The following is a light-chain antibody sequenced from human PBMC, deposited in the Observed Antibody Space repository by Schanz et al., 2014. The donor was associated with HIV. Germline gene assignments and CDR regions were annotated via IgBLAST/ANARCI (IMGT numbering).Light chain of an antibody. J-gene: IGLJ3*02. CDR1: RGDVGDHNY. V-gene: IGLV2-14*03. CDR3: SSFRDTNTVV. Sequence: QSALTQPASVSGSPGQSITISCTGVRGDVGDHNYVSWYKQQPGKAPKLLLYDVTSRPSGISPRFSGSKSGNTASLTISGLQAEDEADYYCSSFRDTNTVVFGGGTKLTVL. CDR2: DVT.